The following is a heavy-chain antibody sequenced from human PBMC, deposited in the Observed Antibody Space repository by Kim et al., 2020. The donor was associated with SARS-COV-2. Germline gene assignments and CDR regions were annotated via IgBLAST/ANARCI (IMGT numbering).Heavy chain of an antibody. V-gene: IGHV1-69*06. CDR3: AAADDYVWGSYTTLDY. D-gene: IGHD3-16*01. Sequence: SVKVSCKASGGTFSSYAISWVRQAPGQGLEWMGGIIPIFGTANYAQKFQGRVTITADKSTSTAYMELSSLRSEDTAVYYCAAADDYVWGSYTTLDYWGQGTLVTVSS. CDR1: GGTFSSYA. J-gene: IGHJ4*02. CDR2: IIPIFGTA.